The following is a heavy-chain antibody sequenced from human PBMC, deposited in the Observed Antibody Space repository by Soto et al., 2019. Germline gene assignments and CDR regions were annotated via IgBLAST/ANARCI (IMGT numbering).Heavy chain of an antibody. CDR3: AKDLRVRSNPTN. CDR1: GFTFSSYG. V-gene: IGHV3-33*06. Sequence: QVQLVESGGGVVQPGRSLRLSCAASGFTFSSYGMHWVRQAPGKGLEWVAVIWYDGSNKYYADSVKGRFTISRDNSKNTLYLQMNSLRAEDTAVYYCAKDLRVRSNPTNWGQGTLVTVSS. D-gene: IGHD3-22*01. J-gene: IGHJ4*02. CDR2: IWYDGSNK.